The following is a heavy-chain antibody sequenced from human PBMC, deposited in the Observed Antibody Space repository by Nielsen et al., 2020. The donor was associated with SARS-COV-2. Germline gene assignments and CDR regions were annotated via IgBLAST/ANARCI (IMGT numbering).Heavy chain of an antibody. V-gene: IGHV4-59*12. Sequence: SETLSLTCTVSGGSISSYYWSWIRQPPGKGLEWIGYIYYSGSTNYNPSLKSRVTISVDTSKNQFSLKLSSVTAADTAVYYCARGIAVADHNWFDPWGQGTLVTVSS. CDR3: ARGIAVADHNWFDP. CDR2: IYYSGST. CDR1: GGSISSYY. D-gene: IGHD6-19*01. J-gene: IGHJ5*02.